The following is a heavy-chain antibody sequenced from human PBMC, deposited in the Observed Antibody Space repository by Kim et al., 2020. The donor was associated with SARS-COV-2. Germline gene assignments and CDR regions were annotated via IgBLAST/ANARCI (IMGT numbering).Heavy chain of an antibody. Sequence: GGSLRLSCEVSGLTFTNYAMSWVRQAPGKGLEWVSSVAGGSAGTYYADSVKARFTMSRDNFKSTLYLQMNSLRAEDTAVYYCAKSISGHYFYGMDVWGQG. J-gene: IGHJ6*02. CDR3: AKSISGHYFYGMDV. CDR1: GLTFTNYA. CDR2: VAGGSAGT. D-gene: IGHD6-25*01. V-gene: IGHV3-23*01.